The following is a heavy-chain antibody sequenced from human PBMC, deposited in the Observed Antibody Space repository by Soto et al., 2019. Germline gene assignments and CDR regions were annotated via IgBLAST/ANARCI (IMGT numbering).Heavy chain of an antibody. CDR1: GGSVSSGSYY. Sequence: SETLCLTCTVSGGSVSSGSYYWSWIRQAPGRGLEWIGYIYYSGNTNYNPSLKSRVTMSVDTPKNQFSLKLRSVTAADTAVYYCAREGAGSGATFDYWGRGSLVTVSS. D-gene: IGHD2-15*01. V-gene: IGHV4-61*01. J-gene: IGHJ4*02. CDR2: IYYSGNT. CDR3: AREGAGSGATFDY.